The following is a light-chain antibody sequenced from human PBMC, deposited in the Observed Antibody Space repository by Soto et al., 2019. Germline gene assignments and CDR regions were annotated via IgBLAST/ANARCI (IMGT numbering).Light chain of an antibody. CDR2: GAS. CDR3: QQYGSAPRNT. V-gene: IGKV3-20*01. CDR1: QSITTRY. J-gene: IGKJ3*01. Sequence: EIVLTQSPGTLSLSPGERATLSCVDSQSITTRYLAWYQQKPGQAPRFLIYGASTRATGIPDRFSGSGSGTDFTLTISRLEPEDFAVYYCQQYGSAPRNTFGPGTKVDI.